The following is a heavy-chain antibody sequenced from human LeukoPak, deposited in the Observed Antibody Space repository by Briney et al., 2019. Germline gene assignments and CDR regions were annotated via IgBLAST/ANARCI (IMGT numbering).Heavy chain of an antibody. CDR1: DGSINSYY. CDR3: ASGRSNYYGMDV. V-gene: IGHV4-59*01. Sequence: SETLSLTCSVSDGSINSYYWNWIRRPPGKGLEWIGYIYYNGNTNYSPSLKSRVTMSVDTSKNLFSLKVSSVTAADTAVYYCASGRSNYYGMDVWGQGTTVTVSS. J-gene: IGHJ6*02. CDR2: IYYNGNT. D-gene: IGHD1-26*01.